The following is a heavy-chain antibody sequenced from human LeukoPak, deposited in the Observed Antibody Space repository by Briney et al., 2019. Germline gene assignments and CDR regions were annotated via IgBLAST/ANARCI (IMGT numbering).Heavy chain of an antibody. D-gene: IGHD4/OR15-4a*01. V-gene: IGHV1-69*06. J-gene: IGHJ4*02. CDR3: ARDQGGYGVDY. CDR1: GGTFSSYA. CDR2: IIPIFGTA. Sequence: GASVKVSCKASGGTFSSYAISWVRQAPGQGLEWMGGIIPIFGTANYAQKFQGRVTITADKSTSTAYMELSSLRSDDTAVYYCARDQGGYGVDYWGQGTLVTVSS.